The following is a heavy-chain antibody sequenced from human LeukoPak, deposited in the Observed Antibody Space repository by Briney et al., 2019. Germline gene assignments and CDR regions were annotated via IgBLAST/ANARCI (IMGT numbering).Heavy chain of an antibody. Sequence: GSQRLSCAASGYTFYNYGVTWVRQAPGKGLEWVSSISHDGASTHYADSVKGRFTISRDNSKNTVFLQMDSLGAEDTAVYFCAKYGSGQLWLLGWYFDFWGRGTLVSVSS. J-gene: IGHJ2*01. CDR3: AKYGSGQLWLLGWYFDF. CDR2: ISHDGAST. CDR1: GYTFYNYG. V-gene: IGHV3-23*01. D-gene: IGHD3-16*01.